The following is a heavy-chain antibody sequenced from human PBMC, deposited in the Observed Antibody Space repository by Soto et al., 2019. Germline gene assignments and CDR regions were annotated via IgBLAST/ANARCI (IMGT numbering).Heavy chain of an antibody. CDR3: ARAVKYYYGSGSYSYYFDH. V-gene: IGHV4-31*03. CDR2: IHYSGGT. Sequence: SETLSLTCSVSGASISSGAYYWSWIRQHPGKGLEWIGYIHYSGGTNYTPSLKSRVTISVDTSKNQVSLKLSSVTGADTAVYFCARAVKYYYGSGSYSYYFDHWGQGTLVTVSS. D-gene: IGHD3-10*01. J-gene: IGHJ4*02. CDR1: GASISSGAYY.